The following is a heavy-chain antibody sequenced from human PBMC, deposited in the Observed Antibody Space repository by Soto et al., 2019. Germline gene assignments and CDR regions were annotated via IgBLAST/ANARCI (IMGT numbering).Heavy chain of an antibody. J-gene: IGHJ4*02. D-gene: IGHD3-22*01. Sequence: VGSLRLSCAASGFTFSSYAMHWVRQAPGKGLEWVAVISYDGSNKYYADSVKGRFTISRDNSKNTLYLQMNSLRAEDTAVYYCARDLVTMIVVALDYWGQGTLVTVSS. V-gene: IGHV3-30-3*01. CDR2: ISYDGSNK. CDR1: GFTFSSYA. CDR3: ARDLVTMIVVALDY.